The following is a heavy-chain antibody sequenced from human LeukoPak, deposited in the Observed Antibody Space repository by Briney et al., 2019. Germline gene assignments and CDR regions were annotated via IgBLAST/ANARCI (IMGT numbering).Heavy chain of an antibody. CDR2: ISYDGSDK. CDR1: GFTFSSYG. CDR3: AKDRYSGSYSRNYYYGIDV. Sequence: GGSLRLSCAASGFTFSSYGMHWVRQAPGRGLEWVAVISYDGSDKYYADSVRGRFTISRDNSKNTLYLQMNSLRAEDTAVYYCAKDRYSGSYSRNYYYGIDVWGQGTTATVS. D-gene: IGHD1-26*01. V-gene: IGHV3-30*18. J-gene: IGHJ6*02.